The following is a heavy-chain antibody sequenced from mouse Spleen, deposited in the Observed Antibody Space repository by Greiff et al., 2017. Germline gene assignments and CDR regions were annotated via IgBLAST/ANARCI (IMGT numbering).Heavy chain of an antibody. CDR2: INPSNGGT. V-gene: IGHV1-53*01. CDR3: ARSRAYYGNLAY. CDR1: SYTFTSYW. J-gene: IGHJ3*01. Sequence: QVQLQQPGTELVKPGASVKLSCKASSYTFTSYWMHWVKQRPGQGLEWIGNINPSNGGTNYNEKFKSKATLTVDKSSSTAYMQLSSLTSEDSAVYYCARSRAYYGNLAYWGQGTLVTVSA. D-gene: IGHD2-10*01.